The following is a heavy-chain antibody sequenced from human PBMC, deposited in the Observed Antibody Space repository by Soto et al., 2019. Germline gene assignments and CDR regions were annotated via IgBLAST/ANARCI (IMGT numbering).Heavy chain of an antibody. CDR1: GGTFSSYA. V-gene: IGHV1-69*01. CDR2: IIPIFGTA. J-gene: IGHJ6*04. D-gene: IGHD3-22*01. Sequence: QVQLVQSGAEVKKPGSSVKVSCKASGGTFSSYAISWVRQAPGQGLEWMGGIIPIFGTANYAQKFQGRVTITADEATSTAYMELSSLRSEDTAVYYCSYYYDSSGPFRYYYGMDVWGKGTTVTVSS. CDR3: SYYYDSSGPFRYYYGMDV.